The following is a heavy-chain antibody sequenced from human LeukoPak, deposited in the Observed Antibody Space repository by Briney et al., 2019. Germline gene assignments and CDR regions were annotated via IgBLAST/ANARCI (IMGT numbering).Heavy chain of an antibody. J-gene: IGHJ3*02. V-gene: IGHV4-30-2*01. CDR1: GGSISSGGCC. CDR2: IYHSGST. Sequence: SQTLSLTCAVSGGSISSGGCCWSWNRPPPGQGLEWIGYIYHSGSTYYNPTLKSRVTISVDRSKNQFSLKLSSVTAADTAVYYCAREADYYDSSGYSVGAPDIWGQGTMVTVSS. D-gene: IGHD3-22*01. CDR3: AREADYYDSSGYSVGAPDI.